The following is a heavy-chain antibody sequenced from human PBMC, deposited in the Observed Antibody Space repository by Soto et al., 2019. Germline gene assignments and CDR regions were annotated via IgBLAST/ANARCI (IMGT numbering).Heavy chain of an antibody. CDR1: SDG. CDR3: ARDGGSGSPLLNWFDP. CDR2: IYYSGST. V-gene: IGHV4-28*03. J-gene: IGHJ5*02. Sequence: SDGWGWIKKHPGKGLEWIGYIYYSGSTYYNPSLKSRVTISVDTSKNQFSLKLSSVTAADTAVYYCARDGGSGSPLLNWFDPWGQATLVT. D-gene: IGHD3-10*01.